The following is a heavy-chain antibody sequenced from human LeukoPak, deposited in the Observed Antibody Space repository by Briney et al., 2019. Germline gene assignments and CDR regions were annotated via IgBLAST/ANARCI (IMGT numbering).Heavy chain of an antibody. CDR2: IYPGDNDP. CDR3: ARASSGWSFDS. CDR1: GYTFSNYW. J-gene: IGHJ4*02. Sequence: GGSLRLSCKGSGYTFSNYWIAWVRHMPGKGLEWMGIIYPGDNDPRYSPSFQGQVTMSADKSIMTAYVQWSSLKASDSAIYYSARASSGWSFDSWGQGTLVTVSS. D-gene: IGHD6-19*01. V-gene: IGHV5-51*01.